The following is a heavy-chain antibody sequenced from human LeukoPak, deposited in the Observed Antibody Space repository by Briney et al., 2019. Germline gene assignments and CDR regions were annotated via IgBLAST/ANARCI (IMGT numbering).Heavy chain of an antibody. CDR2: IYYSGSN. J-gene: IGHJ4*02. V-gene: IGHV4-59*01. Sequence: SETLSLTCTVSGGSISSYYWSWIRQPPGKGLEWIGYIYYSGSNNYNPSLKRGVTISLDTSKNQFSLKLSSVTAADTAVYYCARGRVPSIRFLEWSYSDYWGQGTLVTISS. D-gene: IGHD3-3*01. CDR1: GGSISSYY. CDR3: ARGRVPSIRFLEWSYSDY.